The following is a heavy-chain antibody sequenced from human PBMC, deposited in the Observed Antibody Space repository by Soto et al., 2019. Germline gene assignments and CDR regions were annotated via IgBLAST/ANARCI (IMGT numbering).Heavy chain of an antibody. J-gene: IGHJ4*02. CDR2: IYYSGST. Sequence: TSETLSLTCAVSGGSISSSSWWTWVRQPPGKGLEWIGEIYYSGSTNYNPPLKTRVTISVDKSKNLFSLKLGSVTAADTAVYYCVSRGYEGFRYWGQGTVVTVSS. D-gene: IGHD3-22*01. CDR1: GGSISSSSW. V-gene: IGHV4-4*02. CDR3: VSRGYEGFRY.